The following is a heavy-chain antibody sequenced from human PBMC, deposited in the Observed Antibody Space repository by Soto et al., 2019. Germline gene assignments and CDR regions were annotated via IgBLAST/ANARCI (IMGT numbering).Heavy chain of an antibody. V-gene: IGHV4-61*01. Sequence: SETLSLTCTVSGFSVSSGSYYWIWIRQPPGKGLEWIGYIYYSGSTNYNPSLKSRVTISVDTSKNQFSLKLSSVTAADTAVYYCARMNGYSYGLYWFDPWGQGTLVTVSS. J-gene: IGHJ5*02. D-gene: IGHD5-18*01. CDR1: GFSVSSGSYY. CDR3: ARMNGYSYGLYWFDP. CDR2: IYYSGST.